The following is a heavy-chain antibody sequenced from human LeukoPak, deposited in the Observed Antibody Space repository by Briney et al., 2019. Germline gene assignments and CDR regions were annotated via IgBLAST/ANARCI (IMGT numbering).Heavy chain of an antibody. CDR2: INGENGNT. V-gene: IGHV1-3*03. CDR1: GYIFSDYT. D-gene: IGHD3-10*01. Sequence: ASVKVSCKASGYIFSDYTMHWVRQATGQRREWMGWINGENGNTKYSQELRGRVTFTSDSSATTVYMELSSLRSEDVAVYYCAREVSSVGANYFDYWGQGTLVTVSS. J-gene: IGHJ4*02. CDR3: AREVSSVGANYFDY.